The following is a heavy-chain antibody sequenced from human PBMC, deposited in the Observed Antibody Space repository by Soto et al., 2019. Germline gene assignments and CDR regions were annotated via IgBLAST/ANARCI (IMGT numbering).Heavy chain of an antibody. Sequence: TLALTCTVSGGSISNAAYSWSWIRQPPGEGLEWIGYIYPSGMPFYNPSLRSRVTISIDRSNDQFSLNLKSVTAADTAVYYCARERGGYGLFDSWGQGTLVTVSS. CDR1: GGSISNAAYS. V-gene: IGHV4-30-2*01. CDR2: IYPSGMP. D-gene: IGHD5-18*01. CDR3: ARERGGYGLFDS. J-gene: IGHJ4*02.